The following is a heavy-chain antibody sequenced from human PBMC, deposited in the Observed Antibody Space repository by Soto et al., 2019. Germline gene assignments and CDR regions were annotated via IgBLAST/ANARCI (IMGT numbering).Heavy chain of an antibody. Sequence: GASVKVSCKASGYTFTSYGISWVRQAPGQGLEWMGWISAYNGNTNYAQELQGRVTMTRNTSISTAYMELSSLRSEDTAVYYCARGPSSSSNWFDPWGQGTLVTVSS. CDR2: ISAYNGNT. D-gene: IGHD6-6*01. V-gene: IGHV1-18*04. J-gene: IGHJ5*02. CDR3: ARGPSSSSNWFDP. CDR1: GYTFTSYG.